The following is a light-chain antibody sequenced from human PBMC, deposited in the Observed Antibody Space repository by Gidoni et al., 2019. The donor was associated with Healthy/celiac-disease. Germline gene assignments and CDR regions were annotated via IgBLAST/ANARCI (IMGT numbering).Light chain of an antibody. CDR1: QSVSSSH. CDR2: GAS. V-gene: IGKV3-20*01. CDR3: QQYGSSPPLT. Sequence: EIVLTQSPATLSLSPGERATLSCRASQSVSSSHLAWYQQKPGQAPRLLIYGASSRATGIPDRFSGSGSGTDFTLTISRLEPEDFAVYYCQQYGSSPPLTFGGXTKVEIK. J-gene: IGKJ4*01.